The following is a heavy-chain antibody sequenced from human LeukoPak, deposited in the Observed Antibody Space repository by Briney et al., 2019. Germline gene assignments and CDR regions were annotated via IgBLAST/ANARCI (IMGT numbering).Heavy chain of an antibody. V-gene: IGHV4-4*07. CDR2: IYTSGST. CDR3: ARVSPYDFWSGLPFDY. Sequence: PSETLSLTCTVSGGSIGTHYWGWIRQPAGKGLEWIGRIYTSGSTNYNPSLKSRVTISVDTSKNQFTLKLSSVTAADTAVYYCARVSPYDFWSGLPFDYWGQGTLVTVSS. CDR1: GGSIGTHY. J-gene: IGHJ4*02. D-gene: IGHD3-3*01.